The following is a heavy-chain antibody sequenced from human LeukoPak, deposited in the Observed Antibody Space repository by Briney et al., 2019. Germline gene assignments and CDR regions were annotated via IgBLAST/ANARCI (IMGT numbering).Heavy chain of an antibody. Sequence: ASVKVSCKASGYTFTGYYIHWVRQAAGQGLEWMGWINAYSGGTNYAQKFQGRVIMTGDTSITTAYMELSRLRSDDTAVYYCARATSNWGNDYWGQGTLVTVSS. CDR2: INAYSGGT. V-gene: IGHV1-2*02. D-gene: IGHD7-27*01. J-gene: IGHJ4*02. CDR3: ARATSNWGNDY. CDR1: GYTFTGYY.